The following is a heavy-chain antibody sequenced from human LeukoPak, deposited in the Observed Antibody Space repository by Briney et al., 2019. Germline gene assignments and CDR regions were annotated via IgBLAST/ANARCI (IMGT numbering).Heavy chain of an antibody. D-gene: IGHD3-9*01. CDR2: INTNTGNP. CDR1: GYTFTSYA. Sequence: ASVKVSCKASGYTFTSYAMNWVRQAPGQGLEWMGWINTNTGNPTYAQGFIGRFVFSLDTSVSTAYLQISSLKAEDTAVYYCARDLNFREDPVLRYFDWPTGFDPWGQGTLVTVSS. J-gene: IGHJ5*02. V-gene: IGHV7-4-1*02. CDR3: ARDLNFREDPVLRYFDWPTGFDP.